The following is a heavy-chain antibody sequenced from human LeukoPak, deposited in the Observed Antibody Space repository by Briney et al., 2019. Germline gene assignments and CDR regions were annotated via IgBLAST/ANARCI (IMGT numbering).Heavy chain of an antibody. CDR2: ISGSGGSS. J-gene: IGHJ4*02. V-gene: IGHV3-21*01. CDR3: ARDTSSGWYGSPN. Sequence: PGGSLRLSCAASGFTFNSYTMNWVRQAPGKGLEWVSTISGSGGSSHYADSVKGRFTISRDNAKNSLYLQMNSLRAEDTAVYYCARDTSSGWYGSPNWGQGTLVTVSS. D-gene: IGHD6-19*01. CDR1: GFTFNSYT.